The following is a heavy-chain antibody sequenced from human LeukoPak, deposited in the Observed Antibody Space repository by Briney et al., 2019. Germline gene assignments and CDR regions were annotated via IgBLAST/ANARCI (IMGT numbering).Heavy chain of an antibody. J-gene: IGHJ2*01. CDR3: AKAAKWGYRWYFDP. CDR2: IKQDGSEK. V-gene: IGHV3-7*03. Sequence: PGRSLRLSCAASGFTFSSYWMSWVRQAPGKGLEWVANIKQDGSEKYYVDSVKGRFTISRDNAKNSLYLQMNSLRAEDMALYYCAKAAKWGYRWYFDPWGRGTLVTVSS. CDR1: GFTFSSYW. D-gene: IGHD7-27*01.